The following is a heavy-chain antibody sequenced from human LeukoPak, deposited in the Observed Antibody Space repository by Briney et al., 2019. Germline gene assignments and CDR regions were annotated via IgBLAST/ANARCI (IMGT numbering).Heavy chain of an antibody. D-gene: IGHD6-6*01. CDR1: GFTFSTYA. CDR3: AKNPRHVNSSPYYYYMDV. J-gene: IGHJ6*03. V-gene: IGHV3-21*04. Sequence: GGSLRLSCAASGFTFSTYAMNWVRQAPGKGLEWVSSISSSSSYIYYADSVKGRFTISRDNSKNTLYLQMNSLRAEDTAVYYCAKNPRHVNSSPYYYYMDVWGKGTTVTVSS. CDR2: ISSSSSYI.